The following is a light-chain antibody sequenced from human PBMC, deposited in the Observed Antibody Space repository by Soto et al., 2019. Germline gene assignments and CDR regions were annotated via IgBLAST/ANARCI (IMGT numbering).Light chain of an antibody. CDR1: QSIGDS. V-gene: IGKV1-5*01. J-gene: IGKJ1*01. CDR3: QKYNGYSRT. CDR2: DVS. Sequence: DIQMTQSPSTLSASVGDRVTITCRASQSIGDSLAWYQQKPGKAPYLLVSDVSSLERGVPSRFSGSGSGTDFTLTIISMQPDYFATFYCQKYNGYSRTFGQETKVEI.